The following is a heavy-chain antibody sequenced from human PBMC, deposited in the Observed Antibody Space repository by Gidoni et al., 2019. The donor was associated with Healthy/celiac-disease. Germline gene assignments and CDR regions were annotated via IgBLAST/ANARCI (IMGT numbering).Heavy chain of an antibody. V-gene: IGHV3-23*01. CDR2: ISGSGGST. CDR1: GFTFSSYA. J-gene: IGHJ3*02. D-gene: IGHD2-21*01. Sequence: EVQLLESGGGLVQPGGSLRLSCAASGFTFSSYAMSWVRQAPGKGLEWVAAISGSGGSTYYADSVKGRFTISRDNSKNTLYLQMNSLRAEDTAVYYCAKDGVRSRAFDIWGQGTMVTVSS. CDR3: AKDGVRSRAFDI.